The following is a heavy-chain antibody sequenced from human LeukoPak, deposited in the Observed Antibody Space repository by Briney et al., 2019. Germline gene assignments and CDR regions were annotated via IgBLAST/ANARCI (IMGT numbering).Heavy chain of an antibody. J-gene: IGHJ4*02. CDR3: ARERYFDSNYFDY. D-gene: IGHD3-9*01. CDR2: INSDGSST. CDR1: GFTFSSYW. V-gene: IGHV3-74*01. Sequence: GGSLRLSCAASGFTFSSYWMHWVRQAPGKGLVWVSRINSDGSSTSYADSVKGRFTISRDNAKNTLYLQMNSLRAEDTDVYYCARERYFDSNYFDYWGQGTLVTVSS.